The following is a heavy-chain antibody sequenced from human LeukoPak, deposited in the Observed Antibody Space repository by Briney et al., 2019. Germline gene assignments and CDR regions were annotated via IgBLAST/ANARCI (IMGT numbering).Heavy chain of an antibody. D-gene: IGHD3-3*01. CDR1: GFTFSSYA. J-gene: IGHJ5*02. V-gene: IGHV3-23*01. Sequence: PGGSLRLSCAASGFTFSSYAMSWVRQAPGKGLEWVSAISGSGGSTYYADSVKGRFTISRDNSKNTLYLQMNSLRAEDTAVYYCAKDGYYDFWSGYYGYNWFDPWGQGTLVTVSS. CDR2: ISGSGGST. CDR3: AKDGYYDFWSGYYGYNWFDP.